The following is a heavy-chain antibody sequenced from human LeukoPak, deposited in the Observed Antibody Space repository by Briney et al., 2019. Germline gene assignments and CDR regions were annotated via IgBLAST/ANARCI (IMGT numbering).Heavy chain of an antibody. J-gene: IGHJ4*02. CDR3: ARASMRRRDGYNRHYEIDY. D-gene: IGHD5-24*01. Sequence: SETLSLTCTVSGCSISSSSYYWDWIRQPPGKGLEWIGSIYYSGSTYYNPSLKSRVFISVDTSQNQFSLRLSSVTAADTAVYYCARASMRRRDGYNRHYEIDYWGQGTLVTVS. V-gene: IGHV4-39*07. CDR1: GCSISSSSYY. CDR2: IYYSGST.